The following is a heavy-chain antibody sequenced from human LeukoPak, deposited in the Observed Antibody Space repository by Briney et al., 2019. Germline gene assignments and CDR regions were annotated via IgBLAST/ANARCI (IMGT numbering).Heavy chain of an antibody. D-gene: IGHD3-10*01. J-gene: IGHJ4*02. V-gene: IGHV4-30-2*01. CDR1: GGSISSGGYY. CDR3: ARGGGYYTSGSYLGY. CDR2: IYHSGST. Sequence: SETLSLTCTVSGGSISSGGYYWSWIRQPPGKGLEWIGYIYHSGSTYYNPSLKSRVTISVDRSKNQFSLKLSSVTAADTAIYYCARGGGYYTSGSYLGYWGRGTLVTVSS.